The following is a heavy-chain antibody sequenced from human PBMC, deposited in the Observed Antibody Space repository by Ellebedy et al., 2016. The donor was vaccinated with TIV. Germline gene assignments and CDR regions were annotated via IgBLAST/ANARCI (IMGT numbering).Heavy chain of an antibody. V-gene: IGHV4-59*01. D-gene: IGHD3-10*01. CDR3: ARVNVEAGIFYFDY. J-gene: IGHJ4*02. Sequence: MPSETLSLTCTVSGGSISSYYWSWIRQPPGKGLEWIGYIYYSGSTNYNPSLKSRVTISVDTSKNQFSLKLSSVTAADTAVYYCARVNVEAGIFYFDYWGQGTLVTVSS. CDR2: IYYSGST. CDR1: GGSISSYY.